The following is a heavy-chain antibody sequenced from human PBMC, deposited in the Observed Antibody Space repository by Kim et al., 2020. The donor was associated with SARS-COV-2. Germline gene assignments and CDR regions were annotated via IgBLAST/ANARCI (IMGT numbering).Heavy chain of an antibody. CDR3: ARGPPLGFEDDADHAMDV. J-gene: IGHJ6*02. CDR2: IHYSGSV. V-gene: IGHV4-30-2*01. D-gene: IGHD2-15*01. CDR1: GGSVTSGGYS. Sequence: SETLSLTCIVSGGSVTSGGYSWTWIRQPPGQGLEWIGYIHYSGSVYSNPSLRSRLALSMDRSKNQFSLRLSSMSVADTAVYYCARGPPLGFEDDADHAMDVWGQGTTVIVSS.